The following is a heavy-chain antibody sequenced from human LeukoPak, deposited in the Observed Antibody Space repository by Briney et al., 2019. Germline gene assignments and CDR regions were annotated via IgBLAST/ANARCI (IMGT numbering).Heavy chain of an antibody. CDR2: INPNSGGT. CDR3: ARVTVTTDFDY. J-gene: IGHJ4*02. D-gene: IGHD4-17*01. CDR1: GYTFTGYF. Sequence: ASVKVSCKASGYTFTGYFMHWVRQAPGQGLEWMGWINPNSGGTYYAQKFEGRVTLTRDTSISTAYMELSRLRSDDTAVYYCARVTVTTDFDYWGQGTLLTVSS. V-gene: IGHV1-2*02.